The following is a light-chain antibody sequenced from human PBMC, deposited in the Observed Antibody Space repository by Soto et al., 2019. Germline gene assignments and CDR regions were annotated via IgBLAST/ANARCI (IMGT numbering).Light chain of an antibody. CDR3: QQYSNWPLT. CDR2: GAS. Sequence: EILMTQSPATLSLSPGESATLSCRASHRVSSYLAWYQQKPGQAPRLLIYGASTRATGIPARFSGSGSGTVFTLTISSLQSEDFAVYFCQQYSNWPLTFGGGTKVEIK. V-gene: IGKV3-15*01. J-gene: IGKJ4*01. CDR1: HRVSSY.